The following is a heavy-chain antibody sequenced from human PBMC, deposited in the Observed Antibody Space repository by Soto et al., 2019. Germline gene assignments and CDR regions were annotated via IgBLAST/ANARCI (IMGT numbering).Heavy chain of an antibody. CDR2: ISDRGVST. D-gene: IGHD3-16*01. Sequence: EVQLLESGGGLVQPGGSLRLSCAASGFTFSNYAMSWVRQAPGKGLEWVSAISDRGVSTYYADSVKGRFTISRDNSKNTLDLQMNSLRVEDKAVYYCAKSRGGTDAFDIWGQGTVVTVSS. V-gene: IGHV3-23*01. CDR1: GFTFSNYA. CDR3: AKSRGGTDAFDI. J-gene: IGHJ3*02.